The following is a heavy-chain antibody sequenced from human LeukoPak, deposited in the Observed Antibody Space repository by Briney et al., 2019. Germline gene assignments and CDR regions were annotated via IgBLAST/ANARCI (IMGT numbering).Heavy chain of an antibody. V-gene: IGHV1-2*02. CDR1: GYTFTGYF. CDR2: INPNSGDT. CDR3: ARKNYDPDGIDI. D-gene: IGHD3-22*01. Sequence: ASVKVSCKASGYTFTGYFIHWVRLAPGQGLGWMGWINPNSGDTGYAQKFQGRVTMTRDTSINTVCIELSRLRSDDTAVYYCARKNYDPDGIDIWGQGTMVTVSS. J-gene: IGHJ3*02.